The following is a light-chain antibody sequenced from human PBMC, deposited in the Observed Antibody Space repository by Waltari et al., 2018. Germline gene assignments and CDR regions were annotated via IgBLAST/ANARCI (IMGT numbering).Light chain of an antibody. CDR1: SRDVGGYNY. V-gene: IGLV2-11*01. CDR2: DVS. CDR3: CSYAGSYTFL. Sequence: QSALTQPRSVSGSPGQSVTISCTGTSRDVGGYNYVSWYQQHPGKAPKLMIYDVSKRPSGVPDRFSCSKSGNTASLTISGLQAEDEADYYCCSYAGSYTFLFGGGTKLTVL. J-gene: IGLJ2*01.